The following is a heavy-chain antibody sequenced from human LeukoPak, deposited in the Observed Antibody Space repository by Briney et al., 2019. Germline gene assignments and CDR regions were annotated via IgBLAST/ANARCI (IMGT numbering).Heavy chain of an antibody. CDR2: INPKSGNT. D-gene: IGHD4-23*01. CDR1: GYTFTTLD. J-gene: IGHJ4*02. V-gene: IGHV1-8*02. Sequence: GASVKVSCKASGYTFTTLDINWVRQATGQGLEWMGWINPKSGNTGYAQKFRGRVTMTRDTSTSTVYMELSSLRSEDTAVYYCARDMEPTTVVRGDFDYWGQGTLVTVSS. CDR3: ARDMEPTTVVRGDFDY.